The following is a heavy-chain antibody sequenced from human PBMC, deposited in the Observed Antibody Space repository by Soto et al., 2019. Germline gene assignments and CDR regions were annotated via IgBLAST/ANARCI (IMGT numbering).Heavy chain of an antibody. Sequence: QVQLQESGPGLVEPSGTLSLTCAVSGDSISSPNWWGWVRQSPGKGLEWIGEIYHSGRTNYNPSLKSRVTISVDKSKNQFSLNLSSVTAADTAIYYCARRDYYYGLDVGGQGTTVTVSS. V-gene: IGHV4-4*02. CDR3: ARRDYYYGLDV. CDR2: IYHSGRT. CDR1: GDSISSPNW. J-gene: IGHJ6*02.